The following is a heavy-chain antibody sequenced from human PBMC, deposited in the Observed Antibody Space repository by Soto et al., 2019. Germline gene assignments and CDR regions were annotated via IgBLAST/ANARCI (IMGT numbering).Heavy chain of an antibody. J-gene: IGHJ6*02. D-gene: IGHD3-22*01. Sequence: CEASGFTFSSYDMTLVRQVPGKGLEWVSDISGSGGATYYADSVKGRFTISRDNSKNTLYLLMNSLRAEDTAVYYCAKDDRSGPVPNYYYGIDVWGQGTTVTVSS. CDR1: GFTFSSYD. CDR2: ISGSGGAT. V-gene: IGHV3-23*01. CDR3: AKDDRSGPVPNYYYGIDV.